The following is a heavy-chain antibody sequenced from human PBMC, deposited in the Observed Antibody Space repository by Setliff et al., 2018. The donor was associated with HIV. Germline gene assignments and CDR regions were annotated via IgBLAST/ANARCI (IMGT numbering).Heavy chain of an antibody. D-gene: IGHD1-26*01. CDR3: ARGVGATPFFDY. CDR1: GGSISSSSR. CDR2: IYHSGTT. V-gene: IGHV4-4*02. J-gene: IGHJ4*01. Sequence: PSETLSLTCVVSGGSISSSSRWNWVRQPPGKGLEWIGEIYHSGTTNYNPSLKSRVTISLDRSKNQFSLKVSSVTAADTAVYYCARGVGATPFFDYWGHGTLVTVSS.